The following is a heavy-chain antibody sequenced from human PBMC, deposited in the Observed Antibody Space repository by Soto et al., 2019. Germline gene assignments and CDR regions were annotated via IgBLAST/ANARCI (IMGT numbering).Heavy chain of an antibody. CDR1: GFTFSSYG. CDR2: ISGSGGIT. D-gene: IGHD6-13*01. J-gene: IGHJ6*02. Sequence: GGSLRLSCAASGFTFSSYGMSCVRQAPGKGLEWFSAISGSGGITYYADSVKGRFTISIDNSKNTLYLQMNSLRAEDTAVYYCAKDSAVSRSWWPSDYSYGRDVWGQGPTVTVSS. CDR3: AKDSAVSRSWWPSDYSYGRDV. V-gene: IGHV3-23*01.